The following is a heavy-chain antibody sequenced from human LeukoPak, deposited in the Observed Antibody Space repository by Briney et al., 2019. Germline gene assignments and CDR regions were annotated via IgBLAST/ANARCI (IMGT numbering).Heavy chain of an antibody. J-gene: IGHJ5*02. CDR2: IYYSGST. V-gene: IGHV4-39*01. D-gene: IGHD3-22*01. CDR3: ERQSDYYDSSGQPLYNWFDP. CDR1: GGSISSSSYY. Sequence: PSETLSLTCTVSGGSISSSSYYWGWIRQPPGKGLEWIGSIYYSGSTYYNPSLKSRVTISVDTSKNQFSLKLSSVTAADTAVYYCERQSDYYDSSGQPLYNWFDPWGQGTLVTVSS.